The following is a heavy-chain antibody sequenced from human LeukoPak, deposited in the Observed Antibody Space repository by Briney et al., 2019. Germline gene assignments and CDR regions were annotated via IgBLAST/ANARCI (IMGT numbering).Heavy chain of an antibody. J-gene: IGHJ6*02. CDR2: IYPGDSDT. Sequence: GESLKISCKGSGYSFTSYWIGWVRQMPGKGLEWMGIIYPGDSDTRYSPSFQGQVTISADKSISTAYLQWSSLKASDTAMYYCARLACSGGSCYDYYYYGMDVWGQGTTVTVSS. CDR1: GYSFTSYW. D-gene: IGHD2-15*01. CDR3: ARLACSGGSCYDYYYYGMDV. V-gene: IGHV5-51*01.